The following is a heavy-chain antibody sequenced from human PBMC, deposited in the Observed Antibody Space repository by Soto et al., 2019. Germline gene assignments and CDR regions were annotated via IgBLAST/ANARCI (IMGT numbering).Heavy chain of an antibody. Sequence: QVQLVQSGAEVKKPGASVKLSCKASGYTFINYYIHWVRQAPGQGLEWMGIFNPTSGSTNYAQKCQGRVTLTMDTSTRTVYMELSSLRFDDTAVYYCARDLASGDYWGQGTLGTVSS. D-gene: IGHD3-3*02. J-gene: IGHJ4*02. CDR1: GYTFINYY. CDR2: FNPTSGST. V-gene: IGHV1-46*01. CDR3: ARDLASGDY.